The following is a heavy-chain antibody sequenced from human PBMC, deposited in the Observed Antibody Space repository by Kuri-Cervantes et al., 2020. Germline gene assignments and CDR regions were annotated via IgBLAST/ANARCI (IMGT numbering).Heavy chain of an antibody. CDR2: ISYDGSNK. CDR1: GFTFSSYG. CDR3: ARGYND. D-gene: IGHD1-14*01. J-gene: IGHJ4*02. Sequence: GGSLRLSCAASGFTFSSYGMHWVRQAPGKGLEWVAVISYDGSNKYYADSVKGRFTISRDNSKNTLYLQMNSLRAEDTAVYYCARGYNDWGQGTLVTVSS. V-gene: IGHV3-30*03.